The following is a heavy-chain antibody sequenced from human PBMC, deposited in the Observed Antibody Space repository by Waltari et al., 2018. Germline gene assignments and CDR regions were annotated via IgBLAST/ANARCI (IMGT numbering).Heavy chain of an antibody. CDR3: ARLWKYNWNYEGGFDY. D-gene: IGHD1-7*01. V-gene: IGHV4-34*01. Sequence: QVQLQQWGAGLLKPSETLSLTCAVYGGSFSGYYWSWIRQPPGKGLEWIGEINHSGSTNYNPSLKSRVTISVDTSKIQFSLKLCSVTAADTAVYYCARLWKYNWNYEGGFDYWGQGTLVTVSS. CDR1: GGSFSGYY. CDR2: INHSGST. J-gene: IGHJ4*02.